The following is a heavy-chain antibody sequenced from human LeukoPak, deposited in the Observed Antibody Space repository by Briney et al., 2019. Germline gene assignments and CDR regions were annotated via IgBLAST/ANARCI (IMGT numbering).Heavy chain of an antibody. J-gene: IGHJ4*02. Sequence: ASVKVSCKASGYTFTSYDINWVRQATGQGLEWMGWMNPNSGNTGYAQKFQGRVTMTRNTSISTAYMELSSLRSEDTAVYYCARAGGYCGRISCPYYFDYWGQGSLVTVSS. V-gene: IGHV1-8*01. CDR3: ARAGGYCGRISCPYYFDY. CDR1: GYTFTSYD. D-gene: IGHD2-15*01. CDR2: MNPNSGNT.